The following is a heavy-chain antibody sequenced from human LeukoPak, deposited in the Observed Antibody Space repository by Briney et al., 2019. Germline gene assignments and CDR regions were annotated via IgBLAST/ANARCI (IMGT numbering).Heavy chain of an antibody. V-gene: IGHV1-69-2*01. CDR3: ARLPKGTYVSFDR. J-gene: IGHJ4*02. CDR1: GYSFSDYY. CDR2: VDPEDGDT. Sequence: ASVKVSCKVLGYSFSDYYTHWVQQAPGKGLVWMGFVDPEDGDTMYAAKFQGRLTITADMSKDTAYMELRDLSSEDRAVYYCARLPKGTYVSFDRWGQGTLVTVSS. D-gene: IGHD3-16*01.